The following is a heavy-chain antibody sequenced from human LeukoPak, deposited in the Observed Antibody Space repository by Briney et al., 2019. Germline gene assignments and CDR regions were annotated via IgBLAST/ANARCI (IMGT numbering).Heavy chain of an antibody. CDR2: IFPSGGEI. V-gene: IGHV3-23*01. CDR1: GFTFSNYA. CDR3: ATYRQVLLPFES. D-gene: IGHD2-8*02. J-gene: IGHJ4*02. Sequence: PGGSLRLTCAGSGFTFSNYAMNWVRQAPGKGLEWVSSIFPSGGEIHYADSVRGRFTISRDNSKSTLSLQMNSLRAEDTAIYYCATYRQVLLPFESWGQGTLVTVSS.